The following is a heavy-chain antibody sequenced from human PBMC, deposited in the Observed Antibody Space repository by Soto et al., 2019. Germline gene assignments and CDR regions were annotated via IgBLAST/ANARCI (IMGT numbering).Heavy chain of an antibody. CDR1: GGSISSSSYY. J-gene: IGHJ4*02. V-gene: IGHV4-39*01. CDR3: ASGVLRYFDWLY. CDR2: FYYGGST. D-gene: IGHD3-9*01. Sequence: PSETLSLTCAVSGGSISSSSYYWGWIRQPPGKGLEWIGNFYYGGSTYYNPSLKSRVTISVDTSKKQFSLKLSSVTAADTAVYYCASGVLRYFDWLYWGQGTLVTVSS.